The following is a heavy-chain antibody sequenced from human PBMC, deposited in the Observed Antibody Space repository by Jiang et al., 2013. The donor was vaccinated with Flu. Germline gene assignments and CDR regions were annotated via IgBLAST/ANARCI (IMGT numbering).Heavy chain of an antibody. Sequence: LLKPSETLSLTCTVSGGSISSYYWSWIRQPAGKGLEWIGRIYTSGSTNYNPSLKSRVTMSVDTSKNQFSLKLSSVTAADTAVYYCARDHGPPSSSWYWDYWGQGTLVTVSS. J-gene: IGHJ4*02. V-gene: IGHV4-4*07. CDR3: ARDHGPPSSSWYWDY. CDR2: IYTSGST. CDR1: GGSISSYY. D-gene: IGHD6-13*01.